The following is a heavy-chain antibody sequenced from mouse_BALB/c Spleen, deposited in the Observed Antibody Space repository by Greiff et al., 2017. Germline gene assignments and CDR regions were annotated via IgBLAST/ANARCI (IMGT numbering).Heavy chain of an antibody. Sequence: VKLVESGPDLVAPSQSLSITCTVSGFSLTSYGVHWVRQPPGKGLEWLVVIWSDGSTTYNSALKSRLSISKDNSKSQVFLKMNSLQTDDTAMYYCARGRGGRDAMDYWGQGTAVTVSS. J-gene: IGHJ4*01. CDR3: ARGRGGRDAMDY. CDR1: GFSLTSYG. CDR2: IWSDGST. V-gene: IGHV2-6-2*01. D-gene: IGHD1-1*02.